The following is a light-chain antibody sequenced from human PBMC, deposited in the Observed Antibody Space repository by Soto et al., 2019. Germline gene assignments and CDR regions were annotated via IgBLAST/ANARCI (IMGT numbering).Light chain of an antibody. CDR2: AAS. V-gene: IGKV1-9*01. CDR3: QQFNDYPIT. CDR1: QGISSY. J-gene: IGKJ5*01. Sequence: DIQVTQSPSFLSASVGDRVTIAFRASQGISSYLAWYQQKPGKAPKLLMYAASTLQRGVPSRFSGSGSGTEFTLAISSLQPEDFATYYCQQFNDYPITFGQGTRLEIK.